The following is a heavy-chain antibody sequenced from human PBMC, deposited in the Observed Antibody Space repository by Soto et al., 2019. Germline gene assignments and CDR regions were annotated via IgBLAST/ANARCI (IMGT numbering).Heavy chain of an antibody. D-gene: IGHD6-13*01. J-gene: IGHJ6*02. CDR3: ARAIAAAGDDYYYYGMDV. V-gene: IGHV3-53*02. Sequence: EVQLVETGGGLIQPGGSLRLSCAASGFTVSSNYMSWVRQAPGKGLEWVSVIYSGGSTYYADSVKGRFTISRDNSKNTLYHQMNSLRAEDTAVYYCARAIAAAGDDYYYYGMDVWGQGTTVTVSS. CDR2: IYSGGST. CDR1: GFTVSSNY.